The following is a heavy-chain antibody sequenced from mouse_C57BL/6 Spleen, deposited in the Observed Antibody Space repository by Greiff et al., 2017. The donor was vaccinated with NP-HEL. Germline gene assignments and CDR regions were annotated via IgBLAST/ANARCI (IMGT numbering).Heavy chain of an antibody. J-gene: IGHJ4*01. D-gene: IGHD2-2*01. CDR1: GYTFTSYW. CDR3: ARRGVTTGYYYAMDY. CDR2: INPSNGGT. Sequence: QAQLQQPGTELVKPGASVKLSCKASGYTFTSYWMHWVKQRPGQGLEWIGNINPSNGGTNYNEKFKSKATLTVDKSSSTAYMQLSSLTSEDSAVYYCARRGVTTGYYYAMDYWDQGTSVTVSS. V-gene: IGHV1-53*01.